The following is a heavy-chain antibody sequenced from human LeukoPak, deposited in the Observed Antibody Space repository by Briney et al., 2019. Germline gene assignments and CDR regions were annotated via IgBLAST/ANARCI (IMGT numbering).Heavy chain of an antibody. D-gene: IGHD7-27*01. V-gene: IGHV3-23*01. J-gene: IGHJ4*02. Sequence: GGSLRLSCAASGFTFSSFAMSWVRQAPGKGLEWVSAISGSGDNTFYADSVRGRFTISRDNSKSILYLQMNSLRGEDTAIYYCAKDFRGSGYFFDYWGQGTLVTVSS. CDR2: ISGSGDNT. CDR3: AKDFRGSGYFFDY. CDR1: GFTFSSFA.